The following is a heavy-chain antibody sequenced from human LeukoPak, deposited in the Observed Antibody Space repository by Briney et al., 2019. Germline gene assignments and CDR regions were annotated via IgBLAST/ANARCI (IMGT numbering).Heavy chain of an antibody. V-gene: IGHV3-23*01. D-gene: IGHD3-10*01. CDR3: AKGRPITMVRGVPFDY. Sequence: GGSLRLSCAASGFTFSSYAMSWVRQAPGKGLEWVSAISGSGGSTYYADSVKGRFTISRDNSKNTLYLQMNSLRAEDTAVYYCAKGRPITMVRGVPFDYWGQGTLVTVSS. CDR1: GFTFSSYA. CDR2: ISGSGGST. J-gene: IGHJ4*02.